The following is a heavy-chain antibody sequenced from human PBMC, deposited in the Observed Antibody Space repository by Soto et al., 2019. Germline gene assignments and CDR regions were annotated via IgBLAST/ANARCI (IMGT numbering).Heavy chain of an antibody. Sequence: GGSLRLSCAASGFTFSSHSMNWVRQAPGKGLEWVSYISSSSNSIYYADSVKGRFTISRDNAKNSLFLQMNSLRDEDTAVYYCARDPTTARWVGGMDVWGQGTTVTVSS. CDR3: ARDPTTARWVGGMDV. V-gene: IGHV3-48*02. D-gene: IGHD1-26*01. CDR2: ISSSSNSI. J-gene: IGHJ6*02. CDR1: GFTFSSHS.